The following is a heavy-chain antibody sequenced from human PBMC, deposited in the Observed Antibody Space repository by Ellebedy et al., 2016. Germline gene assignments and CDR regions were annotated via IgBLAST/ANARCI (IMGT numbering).Heavy chain of an antibody. D-gene: IGHD3-3*01. CDR3: ARETDFWSDSGYFDY. CDR2: IYYSGTT. J-gene: IGHJ4*02. V-gene: IGHV4-30-4*01. Sequence: SETLSLXXSVSGGSINSGDYYWSWIRQPPGQGLEWLGYIYYSGTTYYNTSLKSRITISVDTSKNQFSLRLSSVTAADTAVYFCARETDFWSDSGYFDYWGQGILVTISS. CDR1: GGSINSGDYY.